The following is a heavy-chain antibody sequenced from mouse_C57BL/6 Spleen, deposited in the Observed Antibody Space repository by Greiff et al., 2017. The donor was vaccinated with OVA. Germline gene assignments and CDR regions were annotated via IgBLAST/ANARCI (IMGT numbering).Heavy chain of an antibody. Sequence: QVQLQQPGAELVRPGSSVKLSCKASGYTFTSYWMDWVKQRPGQGLEWIGNIYPSDSETHYNQKFKDKATLTVDKSSSTAYMQLSSLTSEDSAVYYCALNWDYYFDYWGQGTTLTVSS. J-gene: IGHJ2*01. V-gene: IGHV1-61*01. D-gene: IGHD4-1*01. CDR2: IYPSDSET. CDR1: GYTFTSYW. CDR3: ALNWDYYFDY.